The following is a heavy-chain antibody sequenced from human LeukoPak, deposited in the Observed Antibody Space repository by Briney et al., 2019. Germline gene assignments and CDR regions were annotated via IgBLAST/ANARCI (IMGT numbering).Heavy chain of an antibody. V-gene: IGHV3-30-3*01. D-gene: IGHD1-14*01. CDR2: ISYDGSNK. Sequence: GGSLRLSCAASGFTFSSYAMHWVRQAPGKGLEWVAVISYDGSNKYYADSVKGRFTISRDNSKNTLYLQMNSLRAEDTAVYYCARDIVEPPGSGRYFDNWGQGTLITVSS. CDR3: ARDIVEPPGSGRYFDN. J-gene: IGHJ4*02. CDR1: GFTFSSYA.